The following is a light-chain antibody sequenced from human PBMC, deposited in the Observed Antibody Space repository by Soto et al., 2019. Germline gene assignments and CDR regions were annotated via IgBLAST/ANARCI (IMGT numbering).Light chain of an antibody. CDR2: GNS. CDR1: SSNIGAGYD. Sequence: QLVLTQPPSVSGAPGQRVTISCTGSSSNIGAGYDVHWYQQLPGTAPKLLIYGNSNRPSGVPDRFSGSKSGTSASLAITGLQAEDEADYYCQSYDSSPAKVFGTGTKVTVL. V-gene: IGLV1-40*01. J-gene: IGLJ1*01. CDR3: QSYDSSPAKV.